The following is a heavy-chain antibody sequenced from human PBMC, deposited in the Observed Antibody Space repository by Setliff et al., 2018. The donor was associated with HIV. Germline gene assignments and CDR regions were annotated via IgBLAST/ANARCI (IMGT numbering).Heavy chain of an antibody. CDR3: ARGEGYCSGGDCYYYYMDV. V-gene: IGHV1-69*13. D-gene: IGHD2-15*01. CDR2: IIPIFGTA. CDR1: GGTFSSYS. J-gene: IGHJ6*03. Sequence: SVKVSCKTSGGTFSSYSISWVRQAPGQGLEWMGGIIPIFGTANYAQKFQGRVTITADESTSTAYMELSSLRSEDTAVYYCARGEGYCSGGDCYYYYMDVWGKGTTVTVSS.